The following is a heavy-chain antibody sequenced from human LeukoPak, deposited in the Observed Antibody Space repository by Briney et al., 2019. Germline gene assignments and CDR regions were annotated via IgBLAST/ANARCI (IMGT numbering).Heavy chain of an antibody. V-gene: IGHV1-46*01. CDR1: GYTFSLYY. J-gene: IGHJ4*02. CDR3: ARDAGSSWHN. Sequence: ASVKVSCKASGYTFSLYYLHWVRQAPGQGPEWMGMINPGDGSTTYRQKFQGRVTMTRDMSTRTVYMELSGLRFDDTAVYYCARDAGSSWHNWGQGTLVTVSS. D-gene: IGHD6-13*01. CDR2: INPGDGST.